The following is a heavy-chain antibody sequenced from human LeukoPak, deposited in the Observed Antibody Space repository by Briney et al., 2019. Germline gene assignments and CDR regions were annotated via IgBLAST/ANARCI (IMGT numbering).Heavy chain of an antibody. CDR2: ISTTSSGM. J-gene: IGHJ4*02. Sequence: GGSLRLSCAASGFSISTYSMNWVRQAPGKGLEWVSYISTTSSGMYYTDSVKGRFTISRDNAKNSLYLQLNSLRAEDTAVYYCARDGVGATPYFFDYWGQGTLVTVSS. D-gene: IGHD1-26*01. CDR1: GFSISTYS. V-gene: IGHV3-48*01. CDR3: ARDGVGATPYFFDY.